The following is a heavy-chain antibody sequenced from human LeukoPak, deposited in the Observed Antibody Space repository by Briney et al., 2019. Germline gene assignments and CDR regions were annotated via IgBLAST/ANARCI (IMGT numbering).Heavy chain of an antibody. CDR3: AREVGLWFGSHGRGKGYYYYYMDV. CDR1: GGSISSYY. J-gene: IGHJ6*03. CDR2: IYTSGST. D-gene: IGHD3-10*01. Sequence: PSETLSLTCSVSGGSISSYYWSWIRQPAGKGLEWIGRIYTSGSTNYNPSLKSRVTMSVDTSKNQFSLKLSSVTAADTAVYYCAREVGLWFGSHGRGKGYYYYYMDVWGKGTTVTISS. V-gene: IGHV4-4*07.